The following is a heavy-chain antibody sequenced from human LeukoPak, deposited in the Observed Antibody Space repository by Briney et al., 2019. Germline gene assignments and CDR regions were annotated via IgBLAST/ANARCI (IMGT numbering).Heavy chain of an antibody. CDR3: ARGPVKDSNGYWTTPYDY. CDR2: IIPIFGIA. J-gene: IGHJ4*02. D-gene: IGHD3-22*01. V-gene: IGHV1-69*04. Sequence: SVKVSCKASGGTFSNYAISWVRQAPGQGLEWMGRIIPIFGIANYAQKFQGRVTITADKSTSTAYMELSSLRSEDTAVYYCARGPVKDSNGYWTTPYDYWGQGTLVTVSS. CDR1: GGTFSNYA.